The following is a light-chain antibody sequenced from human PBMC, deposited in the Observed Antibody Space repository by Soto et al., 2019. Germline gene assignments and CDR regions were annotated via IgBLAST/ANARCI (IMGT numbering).Light chain of an antibody. CDR1: QSVSSSF. J-gene: IGKJ3*01. V-gene: IGKV3-20*01. CDR3: QQYDSSPST. Sequence: EIVLTQSPGTLSLSPGERATLSCRASQSVSSSFLAWYQQKPGQAPRLLIYGASSRATGIPDRFSGSGSGTDCTLTISRLEPEDFAVYYCQQYDSSPSTFGPGTKVDIK. CDR2: GAS.